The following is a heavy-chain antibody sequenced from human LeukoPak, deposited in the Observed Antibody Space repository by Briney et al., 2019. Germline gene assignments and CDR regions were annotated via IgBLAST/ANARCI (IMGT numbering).Heavy chain of an antibody. J-gene: IGHJ4*02. Sequence: ASVKVSCKASGYTFTGYYMRWVRQAPGQGLEWMGWINPNSGGTNYTQKFQGRVTMTRDTSISTAYMELSRLRSDDTAVYYCARDSPYYYDSSGYYLFDYWGQGTLVTVSS. D-gene: IGHD3-22*01. V-gene: IGHV1-2*02. CDR3: ARDSPYYYDSSGYYLFDY. CDR1: GYTFTGYY. CDR2: INPNSGGT.